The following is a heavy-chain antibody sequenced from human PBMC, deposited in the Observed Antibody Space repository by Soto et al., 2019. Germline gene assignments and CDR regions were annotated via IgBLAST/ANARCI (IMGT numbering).Heavy chain of an antibody. J-gene: IGHJ3*01. Sequence: QVQLQESGPGLVKPSETLSLTCTVSGGSISNFYWSWIRQSPGKGLEWIGYGYMYYSGNTNYNPSLASRVTISVDTSKNQISLKLTSVTAEDTALSYCARGSLSTETANALDVWGPGTMVTVSS. CDR3: ARGSLSTETANALDV. V-gene: IGHV4-59*01. CDR1: GGSISNFY. D-gene: IGHD2-21*02. CDR2: MYYSGNT.